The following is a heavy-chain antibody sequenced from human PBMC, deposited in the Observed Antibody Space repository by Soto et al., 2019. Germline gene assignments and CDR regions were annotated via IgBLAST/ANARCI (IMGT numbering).Heavy chain of an antibody. D-gene: IGHD2-2*01. CDR2: INHSGST. J-gene: IGHJ4*02. V-gene: IGHV4-34*01. CDR1: GGSFSGYY. Sequence: QVQLQQWGAGLLKPSETLSLTCAVYGGSFSGYYWSWIRQPPGKGLEWIGEINHSGSTNYNPSLKSRVTISVDTSKNQFSLKLSSVTAADTAVYYCARVDCSSTSCSPFDYWGQGTLDTVSS. CDR3: ARVDCSSTSCSPFDY.